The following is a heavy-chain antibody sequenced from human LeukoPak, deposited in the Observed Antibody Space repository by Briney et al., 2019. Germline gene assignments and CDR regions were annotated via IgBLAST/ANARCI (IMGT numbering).Heavy chain of an antibody. CDR2: IYYSGST. D-gene: IGHD2-21*01. J-gene: IGHJ6*02. CDR1: GGSISSSSYY. Sequence: SETLSLTCTVSGGSISSSSYYRGWIRQPPGKGLEWIGSIYYSGSTYYNPSLKSRVTISVDTSKNQFSLKLSSVTAADTAVYYCARRDSTYYYYYGMDVWGQGTTVTVSS. CDR3: ARRDSTYYYYYGMDV. V-gene: IGHV4-39*01.